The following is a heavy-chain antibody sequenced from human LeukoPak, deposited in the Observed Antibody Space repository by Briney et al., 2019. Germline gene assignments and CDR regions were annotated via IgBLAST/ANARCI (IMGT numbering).Heavy chain of an antibody. D-gene: IGHD3-10*01. J-gene: IGHJ2*01. Sequence: GGSLRLSCAASGFTFSSYGMHWVRQAPGEGLEWVAVISYDGSNKYYADSVKGRFTISRDNSKNTLYLQMNSLGAEDTAVYYCAKDGRRNYYGSGSYLWYFDLWGRGTLVTVSS. CDR3: AKDGRRNYYGSGSYLWYFDL. CDR1: GFTFSSYG. CDR2: ISYDGSNK. V-gene: IGHV3-30*18.